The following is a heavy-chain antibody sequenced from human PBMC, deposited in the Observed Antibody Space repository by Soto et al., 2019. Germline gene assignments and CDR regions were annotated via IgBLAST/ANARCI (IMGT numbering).Heavy chain of an antibody. V-gene: IGHV3-33*01. CDR3: ASLYCSSPSCYSVGAFEI. CDR1: GFTFSNYG. CDR2: IWFDGSDK. Sequence: QVQLVESGGGVVQPGRSLRLSCAASGFTFSNYGMHWVRQAPGKGLEWVALIWFDGSDKYYADSVKGRFTMSRDNSKNTVDLQMNSVRAEDTDMYYCASLYCSSPSCYSVGAFEIRGQGTMVTVSS. D-gene: IGHD2-2*01. J-gene: IGHJ3*02.